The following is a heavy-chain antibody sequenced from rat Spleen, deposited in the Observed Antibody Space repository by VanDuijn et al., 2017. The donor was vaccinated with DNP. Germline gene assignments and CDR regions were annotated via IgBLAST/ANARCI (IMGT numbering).Heavy chain of an antibody. D-gene: IGHD1-11*01. CDR2: ISTSGGSS. CDR3: TTDRRDY. CDR1: GFTFSDYN. J-gene: IGHJ2*01. V-gene: IGHV5-27*01. Sequence: EVQLVESGGGLVQPGRSLKLSCAASGFTFSDYNMAWVRQAPKKGLEWVASISTSGGSSYYRDSVKSRFTISRDNAKSTLYLQMDRLRSVDTATYYCTTDRRDYWGQGVMVTVSS.